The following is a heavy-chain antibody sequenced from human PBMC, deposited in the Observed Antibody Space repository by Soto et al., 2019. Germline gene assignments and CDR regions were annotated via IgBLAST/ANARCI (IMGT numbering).Heavy chain of an antibody. CDR3: ARDLGPNCGGDCYFYY. Sequence: QVQLVQSGAEVKKPGSSVKVSCKASGGTFSSYAISWVRQAPGRWLEWRGGIIPIFGTANYAQKFQGRVTITADESTSTAYMELSSLRSEDTAVYYCARDLGPNCGGDCYFYYWGQGTLVTVSS. D-gene: IGHD2-21*02. V-gene: IGHV1-69*01. CDR1: GGTFSSYA. J-gene: IGHJ4*02. CDR2: IIPIFGTA.